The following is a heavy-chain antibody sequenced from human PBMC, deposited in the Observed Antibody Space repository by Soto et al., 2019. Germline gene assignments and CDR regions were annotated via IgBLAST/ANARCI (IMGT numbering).Heavy chain of an antibody. CDR2: INHSGST. D-gene: IGHD4-17*01. V-gene: IGHV4-34*01. Sequence: SETLSLTCAVYGGSFSGYYWIWIRQPPGKGLEWIGEINHSGSTNYNPSLKSRVTISVDTSKNQFSLKLSSVTAADTAVYYCAREDYAHVDYWGKGTLVTVSS. CDR1: GGSFSGYY. CDR3: AREDYAHVDY. J-gene: IGHJ4*02.